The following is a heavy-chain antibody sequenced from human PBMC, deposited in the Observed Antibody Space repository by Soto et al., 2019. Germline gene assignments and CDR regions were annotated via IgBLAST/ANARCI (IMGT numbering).Heavy chain of an antibody. V-gene: IGHV3-53*01. CDR3: ARQYCSGGSCYYGYDI. D-gene: IGHD2-15*01. CDR1: GFTVSNNY. Sequence: EVQLVESGGGLIQPGGSLRLSCAASGFTVSNNYMSWVRQAPGKGLEWVSFIYSSGTTYYADSVKGRFTISRDNSKNTLYPQMSSLRIEDTAVYYCARQYCSGGSCYYGYDIWGQGTLVTVSS. J-gene: IGHJ4*02. CDR2: IYSSGTT.